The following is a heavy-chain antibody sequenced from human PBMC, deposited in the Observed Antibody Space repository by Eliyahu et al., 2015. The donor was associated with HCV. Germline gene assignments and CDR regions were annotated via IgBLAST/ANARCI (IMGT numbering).Heavy chain of an antibody. D-gene: IGHD2-2*02. CDR2: IYYSGST. Sequence: QVQLQESGPGLVKPSETLSLTCTVSGGSVSSGSYYWSWXRQPPGKGLEWIGYIYYSGSTNYNPSLKSRVTISVDTSKNQFSLKLSSVTAADTAVYYCATSRPIVVVPAAIFGVDYYYYGMDVWGQGTTVTVSS. CDR1: GGSVSSGSYY. J-gene: IGHJ6*02. CDR3: ATSRPIVVVPAAIFGVDYYYYGMDV. V-gene: IGHV4-61*01.